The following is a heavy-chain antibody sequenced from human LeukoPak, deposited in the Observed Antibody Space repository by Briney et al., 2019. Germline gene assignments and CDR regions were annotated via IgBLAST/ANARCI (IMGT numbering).Heavy chain of an antibody. J-gene: IGHJ6*02. V-gene: IGHV3-7*01. Sequence: PGGSLRLSCAASGFTFSSYWVSWVRQAPGTGLEWVATINQDGSAEYYVDSVKGRFTMSRDNAKNSVYLQMDSLRAEETALYYCARSVGASNNYFYYGMDVWGQGTTVTVSS. CDR2: INQDGSAE. CDR3: ARSVGASNNYFYYGMDV. CDR1: GFTFSSYW. D-gene: IGHD1-26*01.